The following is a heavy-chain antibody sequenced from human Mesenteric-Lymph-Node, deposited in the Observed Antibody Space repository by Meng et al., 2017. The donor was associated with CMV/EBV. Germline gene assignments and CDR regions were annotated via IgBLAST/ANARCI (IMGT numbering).Heavy chain of an antibody. CDR3: ARGGGDIVVLPAALYYFEY. CDR1: GFTFSNYA. CDR2: IGGGGVST. Sequence: GESLKISCAGSGFTFSNYAMSWVRQAPGKELEWVSTIGGGGVSTYYADSVKGRSTISRDNSKNTLYLQMNSLRAEDTAVYFCARGGGDIVVLPAALYYFEYWGQGTLVTVSS. V-gene: IGHV3-23*01. D-gene: IGHD2-2*01. J-gene: IGHJ4*02.